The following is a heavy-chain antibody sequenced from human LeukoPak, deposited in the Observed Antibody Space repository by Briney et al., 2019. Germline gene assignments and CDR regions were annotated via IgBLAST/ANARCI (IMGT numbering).Heavy chain of an antibody. D-gene: IGHD5-24*01. CDR1: GGTFSSYA. Sequence: SVKVSCKASGGTFSSYAISWVRQAPGQGLEWMGRIIPILGIANYAQKFQGRVTITADKSTSTAYMELSSLRSEDTAVYYCASINVEMATIEAFDIWGQGTMVTVSS. J-gene: IGHJ3*02. V-gene: IGHV1-69*04. CDR2: IIPILGIA. CDR3: ASINVEMATIEAFDI.